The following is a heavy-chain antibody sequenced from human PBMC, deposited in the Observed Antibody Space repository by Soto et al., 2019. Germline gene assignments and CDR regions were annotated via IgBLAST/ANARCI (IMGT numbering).Heavy chain of an antibody. CDR3: ARQRTSVVTQAYFDV. J-gene: IGHJ4*02. D-gene: IGHD2-21*02. CDR1: GGSISSYY. CDR2: IYYSGST. V-gene: IGHV4-59*08. Sequence: SETLSLTCTVSGGSISSYYWSWIRQPPGKGLEWIGYIYYSGSTNYNPSLRSRVSMSIDTSKDQFSLKLKSVTAADTALYFCARQRTSVVTQAYFDVWGPGSLVTVSS.